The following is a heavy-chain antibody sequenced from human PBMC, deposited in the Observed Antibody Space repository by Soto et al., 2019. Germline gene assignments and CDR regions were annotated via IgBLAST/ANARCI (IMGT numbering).Heavy chain of an antibody. Sequence: YWISWVRQMPGKGREWMGRIDPSDSYTNYSPSFQGHVTISADKSISTAYLQWSSLKASDTAMYYCASQLRLAYYYGMDVWGQGTTVTVSS. J-gene: IGHJ6*02. V-gene: IGHV5-10-1*01. CDR3: ASQLRLAYYYGMDV. D-gene: IGHD3-3*01. CDR2: IDPSDSYT. CDR1: YW.